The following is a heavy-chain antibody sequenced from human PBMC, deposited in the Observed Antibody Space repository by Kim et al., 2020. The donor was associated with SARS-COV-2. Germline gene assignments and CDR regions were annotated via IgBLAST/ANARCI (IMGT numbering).Heavy chain of an antibody. Sequence: SETLSLTCTVSGGSISSSSYYWGWIRQPPGKGLEWIGSIYYSGSTYYNPSLKSRVTISVDTSKNQFSLKLSSVTAADTAVYYCARDQVELRYFDWLLDGMDVWGQGTTVTVSS. D-gene: IGHD3-9*01. CDR2: IYYSGST. J-gene: IGHJ6*02. CDR3: ARDQVELRYFDWLLDGMDV. CDR1: GGSISSSSYY. V-gene: IGHV4-39*07.